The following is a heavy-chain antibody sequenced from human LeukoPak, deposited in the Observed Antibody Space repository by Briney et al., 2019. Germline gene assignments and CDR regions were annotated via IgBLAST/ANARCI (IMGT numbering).Heavy chain of an antibody. V-gene: IGHV3-13*01. CDR1: GFTFSSYD. Sequence: PGGSLRLSCAASGFTFSSYDMHWVRQATGKGLEWVSAIGTAGDTYYPGSVKGRFTISRENAKNSLYLQMNSLRAGDTAVYYCARGALGMSGRIVDAFDIWGQGTRVTVSS. D-gene: IGHD1-14*01. J-gene: IGHJ3*02. CDR2: IGTAGDT. CDR3: ARGALGMSGRIVDAFDI.